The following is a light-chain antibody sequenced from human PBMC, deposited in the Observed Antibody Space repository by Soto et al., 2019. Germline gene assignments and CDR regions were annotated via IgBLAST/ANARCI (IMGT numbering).Light chain of an antibody. V-gene: IGKV3-20*01. CDR1: QSVSSSY. J-gene: IGKJ1*01. Sequence: EIVLTQSPGTLSLSPGERATLSCRASQSVSSSYLAWYQQKPGQAPRLLIYGASSRATGTPDRFSGSGSGTDFTLTISRLEPEDFAVYYCQQHGSSTWTFGQGTKVEIK. CDR2: GAS. CDR3: QQHGSSTWT.